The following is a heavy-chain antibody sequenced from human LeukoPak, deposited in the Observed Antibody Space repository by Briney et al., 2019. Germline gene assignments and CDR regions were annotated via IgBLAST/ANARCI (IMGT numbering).Heavy chain of an antibody. D-gene: IGHD3-3*01. Sequence: GASVKVSCKASGGTFSSYAISWVRQAPGQGLEWMGGIIPIFGTANYAQKFQGRVTITADESTSTAYKELSSLRSEDAAVYYCARGSVDFWSGYYHIDYWGQGTLVTVSS. CDR1: GGTFSSYA. J-gene: IGHJ4*02. V-gene: IGHV1-69*13. CDR3: ARGSVDFWSGYYHIDY. CDR2: IIPIFGTA.